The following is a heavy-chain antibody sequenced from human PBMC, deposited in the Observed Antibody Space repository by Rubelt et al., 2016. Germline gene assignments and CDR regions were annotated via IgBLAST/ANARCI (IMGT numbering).Heavy chain of an antibody. Sequence: EVQLVESGGALVQPGGSLRLSCATSGFTFSNYWMTWVRQAPGKGLEWVANINQDGSVKYYVDLLKGRFTISRDNAKKSVYVQMNSLRVEDTAVYYCARIGYSSSSNDYWGQGTLVTVST. CDR3: ARIGYSSSSNDY. CDR1: GFTFSNYW. D-gene: IGHD6-6*01. V-gene: IGHV3-7*01. CDR2: INQDGSVK. J-gene: IGHJ4*02.